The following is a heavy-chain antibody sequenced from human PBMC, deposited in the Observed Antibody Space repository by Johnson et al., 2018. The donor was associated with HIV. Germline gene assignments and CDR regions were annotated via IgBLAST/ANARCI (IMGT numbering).Heavy chain of an antibody. D-gene: IGHD3-10*01. J-gene: IGHJ3*02. Sequence: VQLVESGGGLVQPGRSLRLSCAASGFTFDDYAMHWVRQAPGKGLEWVSGISWNSGSIGYADSVKGRFTISRDNAKNSLYLQMNSLSPGDTAVYYCVRGGSDAFDIWGQGTMVTGSS. CDR2: ISWNSGSI. V-gene: IGHV3-9*01. CDR3: VRGGSDAFDI. CDR1: GFTFDDYA.